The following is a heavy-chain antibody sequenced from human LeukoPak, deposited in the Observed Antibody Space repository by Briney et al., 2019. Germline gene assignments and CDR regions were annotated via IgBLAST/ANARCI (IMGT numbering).Heavy chain of an antibody. J-gene: IGHJ4*02. CDR2: IFPGDSDT. D-gene: IGHD6-19*01. V-gene: IGHV5-51*01. CDR1: GYXFTNYW. CDR3: ARRDSSGWYSFGDY. Sequence: GGSLKISCSGSGYXFTNYWICCVRQLPGKGLEWMGIIFPGDSDTRYSPSFQGQVTISADKSINTAYLHWSSLKASDTAMYYCARRDSSGWYSFGDYWGQGTLVTVSS.